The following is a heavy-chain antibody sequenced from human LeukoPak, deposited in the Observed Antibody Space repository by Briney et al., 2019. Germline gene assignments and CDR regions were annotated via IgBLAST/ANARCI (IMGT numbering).Heavy chain of an antibody. CDR1: GGSISSYY. J-gene: IGHJ5*02. V-gene: IGHV4-59*08. CDR3: ARRGGGWFDP. Sequence: SETLSLTCTVSGGSISSYYWSWIRQPPGKGLEWIGYIYYSGSTNYNPSLKRRVTISVDTSKNQFSLKLSSVTAADTAVYYCARRGGGWFDPWGQGTLVTVSS. CDR2: IYYSGST. D-gene: IGHD3-16*01.